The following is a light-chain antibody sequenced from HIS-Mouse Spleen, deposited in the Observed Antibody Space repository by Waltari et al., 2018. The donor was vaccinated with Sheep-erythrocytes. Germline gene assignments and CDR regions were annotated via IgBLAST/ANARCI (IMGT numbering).Light chain of an antibody. Sequence: QSVLTQPPSVSGAPGQRVTISCTGSSSNIGAGYDVHWYQQLPGTAPKLLIHGNSNRPSGVPDRFSGSKSGTSASLAITGLQAEEEADYYCQSYDSSLSGVVFGGGTKLTVL. CDR1: SSNIGAGYD. V-gene: IGLV1-40*01. CDR2: GNS. CDR3: QSYDSSLSGVV. J-gene: IGLJ2*01.